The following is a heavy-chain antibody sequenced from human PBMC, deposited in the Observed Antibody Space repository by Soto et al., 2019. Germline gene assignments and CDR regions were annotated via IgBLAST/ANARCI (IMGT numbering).Heavy chain of an antibody. CDR2: MNPNSGNT. CDR3: ARGGVFVVVPATYYYYGMDV. D-gene: IGHD2-2*01. Sequence: WASVKVSCKASGYTFTSYDINWVRQATGQGLEWMGWMNPNSGNTGYAQKFQGRVTMTRNTSISTAYMELSSLRSEDTAVYYCARGGVFVVVPATYYYYGMDVWGQGTTVTVSS. V-gene: IGHV1-8*01. J-gene: IGHJ6*02. CDR1: GYTFTSYD.